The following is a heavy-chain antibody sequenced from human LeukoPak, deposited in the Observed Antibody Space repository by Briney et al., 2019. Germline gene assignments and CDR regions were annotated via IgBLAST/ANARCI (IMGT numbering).Heavy chain of an antibody. CDR1: SGSVSNGDYY. V-gene: IGHV4-61*08. D-gene: IGHD3-10*01. CDR3: ARSRNYYGSGDY. J-gene: IGHJ4*02. Sequence: SETLSLTCTVSSGSVSNGDYYWSWLRQPPGKALEWISYIYYTGSAYYNPSLGGRVTLSVDTSKNQFSVKLSSVTAADTAVYYCARSRNYYGSGDYWGQGTLVTVSS. CDR2: IYYTGSA.